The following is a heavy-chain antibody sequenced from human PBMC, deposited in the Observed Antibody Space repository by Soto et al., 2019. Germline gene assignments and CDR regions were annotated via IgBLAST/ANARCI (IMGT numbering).Heavy chain of an antibody. CDR1: GYTFTIYR. D-gene: IGHD4-17*01. Sequence: ASVKVSCKASGYTFTIYRITWVRQAPGQGLEWMGWISAYNGNTNYAQKLQGRVTMTTDTSTSTAYMELRSLRSDDTAVYYCVYGAEDAFDIWGQGTMVTVSS. CDR2: ISAYNGNT. V-gene: IGHV1-18*01. J-gene: IGHJ3*02. CDR3: VYGAEDAFDI.